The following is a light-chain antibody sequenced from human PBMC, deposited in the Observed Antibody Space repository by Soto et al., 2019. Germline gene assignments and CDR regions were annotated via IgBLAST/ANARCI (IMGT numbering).Light chain of an antibody. CDR3: QQRSNWPIT. V-gene: IGKV3D-20*02. Sequence: EIVLTQSPGTLSLSPGERATLSCRASQSISNSYLAWYQQKPGQAPRLLIYGASSRATGIPDRFSGSGSVTDFTLTISRLEPEDFAVYYCQQRSNWPITFGQGTRLEIK. CDR2: GAS. CDR1: QSISNSY. J-gene: IGKJ5*01.